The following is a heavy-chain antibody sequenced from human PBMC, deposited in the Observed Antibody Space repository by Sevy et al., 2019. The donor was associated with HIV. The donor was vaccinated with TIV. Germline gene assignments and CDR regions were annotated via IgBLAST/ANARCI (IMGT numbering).Heavy chain of an antibody. Sequence: GGSLRLSCAASGFTFSSYAMSWVRQAPGKGLEWVSGISGSGGSTYYADSVKGRFTISRDNSKNTLYLQMNSLRAEDTAVYYCAKDRTSGGSCDAFDIWGQGTMVTVSS. CDR1: GFTFSSYA. CDR3: AKDRTSGGSCDAFDI. CDR2: ISGSGGST. V-gene: IGHV3-23*01. D-gene: IGHD2-15*01. J-gene: IGHJ3*02.